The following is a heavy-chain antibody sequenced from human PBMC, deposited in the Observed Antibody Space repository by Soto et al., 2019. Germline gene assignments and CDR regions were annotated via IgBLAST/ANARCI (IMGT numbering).Heavy chain of an antibody. Sequence: ASVKVSYKASGYTFTRYSMHWVRQAPGQRLEWMGWINAGNGNTKYSQKFQGRVTITRDTSASTAYMELSSLRSEDTAVYYCARGLVDSSWYGEDYWGQGTLVTLTS. J-gene: IGHJ4*02. CDR1: GYTFTRYS. CDR2: INAGNGNT. CDR3: ARGLVDSSWYGEDY. D-gene: IGHD6-13*01. V-gene: IGHV1-3*01.